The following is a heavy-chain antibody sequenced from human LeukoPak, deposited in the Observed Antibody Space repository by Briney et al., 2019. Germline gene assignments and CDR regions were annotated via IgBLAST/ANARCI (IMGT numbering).Heavy chain of an antibody. CDR3: ARVPNYDILTGYYPHYYYYGMDV. V-gene: IGHV4-59*12. CDR1: DDSINNYF. Sequence: SETLSLTCSVSDDSINNYFWSWIRQPPGKGLEWIGYIYYSGLTKYNPSLKSRVTISVDTSKNQFSLKLSSVTAADTAVYYCARVPNYDILTGYYPHYYYYGMDVWGQGTTVTVSS. J-gene: IGHJ6*02. CDR2: IYYSGLT. D-gene: IGHD3-9*01.